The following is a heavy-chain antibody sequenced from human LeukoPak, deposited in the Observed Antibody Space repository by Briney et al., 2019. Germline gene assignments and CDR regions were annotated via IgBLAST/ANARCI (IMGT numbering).Heavy chain of an antibody. CDR2: INPNSGGT. CDR3: ARGGSGYDFSWFDP. D-gene: IGHD5-12*01. CDR1: GYTFTGYY. V-gene: IGHV1-2*02. J-gene: IGHJ5*02. Sequence: ASVKVSCKASGYTFTGYYMHWVRQAPGQGLEWMGWINPNSGGTNYAQKFQGRVTMTRDTSISTAYMELSTLISDDTAVYYCARGGSGYDFSWFDPWGQGTLVTVSS.